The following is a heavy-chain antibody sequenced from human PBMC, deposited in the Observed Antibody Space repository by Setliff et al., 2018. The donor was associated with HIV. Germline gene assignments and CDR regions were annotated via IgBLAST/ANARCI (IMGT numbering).Heavy chain of an antibody. CDR1: GFTLSHHE. CDR2: ISNSARTI. J-gene: IGHJ3*02. Sequence: GGSLRLSCVASGFTLSHHEMSWVRQAPGKGLEWVAYISNSARTIYYADSVKGRFTISRDNGKDSLYLQMNSLRADDTALYYCAREGQATDSFEIWGQGTMVTVSS. V-gene: IGHV3-48*03. D-gene: IGHD5-12*01. CDR3: AREGQATDSFEI.